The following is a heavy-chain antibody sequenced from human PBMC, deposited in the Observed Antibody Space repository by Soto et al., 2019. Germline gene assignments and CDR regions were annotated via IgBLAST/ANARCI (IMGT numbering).Heavy chain of an antibody. D-gene: IGHD4-17*01. Sequence: SETLSLTCAVYGGSFSGYYWSWIRQPPGKGLEWIGEINHSGSTNYNPSLKSRVTISVDTSKNQFSLKLSSVTAADTAVYYCARGPPVTPYVRYWGQGTLVTVSS. CDR1: GGSFSGYY. CDR3: ARGPPVTPYVRY. CDR2: INHSGST. V-gene: IGHV4-34*01. J-gene: IGHJ4*02.